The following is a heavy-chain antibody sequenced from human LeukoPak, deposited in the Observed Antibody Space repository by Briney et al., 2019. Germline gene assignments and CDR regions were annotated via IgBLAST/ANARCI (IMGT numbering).Heavy chain of an antibody. D-gene: IGHD3-10*01. J-gene: IGHJ6*02. CDR3: ARGLLWFGAVYGMDV. CDR1: GGSISSSSYY. Sequence: PSETLSLTCTVSGGSISSSSYYWGWIRQPPGKGLEWIGSIYYSGSTYYNPSLKSRVTISVDTSKNQFSLKLSSVTAADTAVYYCARGLLWFGAVYGMDVWGQGTTVTVSS. CDR2: IYYSGST. V-gene: IGHV4-39*07.